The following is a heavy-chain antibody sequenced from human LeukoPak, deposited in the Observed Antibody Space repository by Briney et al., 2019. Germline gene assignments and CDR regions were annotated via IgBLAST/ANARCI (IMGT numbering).Heavy chain of an antibody. J-gene: IGHJ6*03. D-gene: IGHD6-13*01. V-gene: IGHV3-7*01. CDR1: GFTFSSYW. CDR3: AKDEYSSSWYVPHAGHYYYMDV. Sequence: PGGSLRLSCAASGFTFSSYWMSWVRQAPGKGLEWVANIKQDGSEKYYVDSVKGRFTISRDNAKNSLYLQMNSLRAEDTAVYYCAKDEYSSSWYVPHAGHYYYMDVWGKGTTVTISS. CDR2: IKQDGSEK.